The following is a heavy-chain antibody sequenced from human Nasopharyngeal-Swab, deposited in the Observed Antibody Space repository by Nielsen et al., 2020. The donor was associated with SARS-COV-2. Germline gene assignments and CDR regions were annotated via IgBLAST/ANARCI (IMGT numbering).Heavy chain of an antibody. CDR3: ARDWGAGYDY. J-gene: IGHJ4*02. D-gene: IGHD3-16*01. Sequence: SCAASGFTFSSYAMHWVRQAPGKWLDWVSVISYDGSNKYYADSVKGRFTISRNNSKNTLYLQMNSLRAEDTAVYYCARDWGAGYDYWGQGTLVTVSS. V-gene: IGHV3-30-3*01. CDR2: ISYDGSNK. CDR1: GFTFSSYA.